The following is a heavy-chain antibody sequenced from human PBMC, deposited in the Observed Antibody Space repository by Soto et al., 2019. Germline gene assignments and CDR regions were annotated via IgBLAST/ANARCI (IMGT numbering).Heavy chain of an antibody. CDR2: IYYRSKWFH. Sequence: LTCVISGDSVSSNGACWNWIRQSPSRGPQWLGRIYYRSKWFHDYAASVESRMAINPDTSRNQFSLQLNYVTPEDTAVYYCARVHCSAGTCLDGLDFWGQGTTVTVS. CDR1: GDSVSSNGAC. J-gene: IGHJ6*02. D-gene: IGHD2-15*01. V-gene: IGHV6-1*01. CDR3: ARVHCSAGTCLDGLDF.